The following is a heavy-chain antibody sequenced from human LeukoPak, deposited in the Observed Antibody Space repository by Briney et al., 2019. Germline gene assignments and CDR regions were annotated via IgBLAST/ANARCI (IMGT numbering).Heavy chain of an antibody. J-gene: IGHJ1*01. CDR1: GYTFTTYV. V-gene: IGHV1-18*01. Sequence: ASVKVSCKASGYTFTTYVISWVRQAPGQGLEWMGWISAYNGNTNYAQKLQGRVTMTTDTSTSTAYMELRSLRSDDTALYYCARDASVLRGVKFEYFQHWGQGTLVTVSS. D-gene: IGHD3-10*01. CDR2: ISAYNGNT. CDR3: ARDASVLRGVKFEYFQH.